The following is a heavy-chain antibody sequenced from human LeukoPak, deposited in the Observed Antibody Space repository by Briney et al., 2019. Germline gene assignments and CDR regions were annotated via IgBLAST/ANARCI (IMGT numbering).Heavy chain of an antibody. CDR3: ARSYCSGGSCYSGAGAFDI. V-gene: IGHV4-59*12. Sequence: PSETLSLTCTVSGGSMSDYYWSWIRQPPGKGLEWIGYIYSTGSTNYNPSLKSRITISLDTSKNQFSLKLSSVTAADTAVYYCARSYCSGGSCYSGAGAFDIWGQGTMVTVSS. D-gene: IGHD2-15*01. J-gene: IGHJ3*02. CDR2: IYSTGST. CDR1: GGSMSDYY.